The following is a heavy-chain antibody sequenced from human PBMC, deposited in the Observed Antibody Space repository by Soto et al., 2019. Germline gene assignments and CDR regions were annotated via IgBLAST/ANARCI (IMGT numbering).Heavy chain of an antibody. J-gene: IGHJ4*02. CDR1: GFSLSTSGVG. V-gene: IGHV2-5*02. Sequence: QITLKESGPTLVKPTQTLTLTCTFSGFSLSTSGVGVGWIRQPPGKALEWLALYYWDDDKRYSPSLKSRLTITKDTTKNQVVLTMTNRDPGDTATYYCAGKYYFDYWGQGTLVTVSS. CDR3: AGKYYFDY. CDR2: YYWDDDK.